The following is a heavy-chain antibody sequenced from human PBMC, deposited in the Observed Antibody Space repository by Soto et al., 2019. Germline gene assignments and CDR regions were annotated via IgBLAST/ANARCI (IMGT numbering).Heavy chain of an antibody. Sequence: TSETLSLTCTVSGGSISSGGYYWSWIRQHPGKGLEWIGYIYYSGSTYYNPSLKSRVTISVDTSKNQFSLKLSSVTAADTAVYYCARVTDILTGYYNFDYWGQGTLVTVSS. V-gene: IGHV4-31*03. CDR3: ARVTDILTGYYNFDY. J-gene: IGHJ4*02. CDR2: IYYSGST. CDR1: GGSISSGGYY. D-gene: IGHD3-9*01.